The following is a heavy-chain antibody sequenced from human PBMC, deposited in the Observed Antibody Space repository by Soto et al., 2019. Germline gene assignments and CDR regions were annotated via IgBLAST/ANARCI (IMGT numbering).Heavy chain of an antibody. J-gene: IGHJ4*02. D-gene: IGHD3-10*01. CDR3: ARAGENYGSGTFSPPLRYYFNS. V-gene: IGHV1-46*01. CDR2: INPSGGRT. CDR1: GYAFTTHC. Sequence: QVQLVQSGTEVKKPGASVKVSCKASGYAFTTHCMHWVRQAPGKGLEWMGIINPSGGRTTYAMKFQGRVTMTSDTSTNTVYVELTSLRSEYTAIYFCARAGENYGSGTFSPPLRYYFNSWGQGTLVTVSS.